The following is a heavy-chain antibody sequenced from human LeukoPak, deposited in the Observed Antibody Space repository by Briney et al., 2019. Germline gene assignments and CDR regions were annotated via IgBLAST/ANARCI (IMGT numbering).Heavy chain of an antibody. CDR3: AREGSDIVVVPAAFDY. CDR1: GFTFSSYA. J-gene: IGHJ4*02. D-gene: IGHD2-2*01. V-gene: IGHV3-23*01. Sequence: GGSLRLSCAASGFTFSSYAMSWVRQAPGKGLEWVSAISGSGGSTYYADSVKGRFTISRDNSKNTLYLQMNSLRAEDTAVYYCAREGSDIVVVPAAFDYWGQGTLVTVSS. CDR2: ISGSGGST.